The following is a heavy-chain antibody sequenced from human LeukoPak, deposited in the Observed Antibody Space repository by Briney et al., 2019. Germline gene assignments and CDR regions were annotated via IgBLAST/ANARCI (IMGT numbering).Heavy chain of an antibody. V-gene: IGHV4-59*12. CDR3: LRGYYYYYMDV. CDR1: GGSISSYY. J-gene: IGHJ6*03. Sequence: SETLSLTCTVSGGSISSYYWSWIRQPPGKGLEWIGYIYYSGSTNYNPSLKSRVTISVDTSKNQFSLKLSSVTAADTAVYYCLRGYYYYYMDVWGKGTTVTVSS. CDR2: IYYSGST. D-gene: IGHD1-26*01.